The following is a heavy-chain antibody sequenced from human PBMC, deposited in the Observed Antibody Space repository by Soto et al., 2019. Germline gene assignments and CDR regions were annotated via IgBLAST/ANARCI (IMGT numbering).Heavy chain of an antibody. CDR1: GYTFTSYG. CDR2: ISAYNGNT. Sequence: QVPLVQSGAEVKKPGASVKVSCKASGYTFTSYGISWVRQAPGQGLEWMGWISAYNGNTNYAQKLQGRVTMTTDTSTSTAYMELRSLRSDDTAVYYCARVGALLWFGESTLYYYYGMDVWGQGTTVTVSS. CDR3: ARVGALLWFGESTLYYYYGMDV. V-gene: IGHV1-18*01. D-gene: IGHD3-10*01. J-gene: IGHJ6*02.